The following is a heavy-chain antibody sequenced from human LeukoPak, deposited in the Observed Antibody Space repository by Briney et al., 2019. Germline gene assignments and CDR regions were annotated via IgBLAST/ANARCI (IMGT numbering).Heavy chain of an antibody. V-gene: IGHV3-23*01. CDR2: ISGSGGST. Sequence: PGGSLRLSCAASGFTFSSYAMSWVRQAPGKGLEWVSAISGSGGSTYYADSVKGRFTISRDNSKNTLYLQMNSLRAEDTAGYYCAKDRTPYCSGGSCYSGFDYWGQGTLVTVSS. CDR3: AKDRTPYCSGGSCYSGFDY. CDR1: GFTFSSYA. D-gene: IGHD2-15*01. J-gene: IGHJ4*02.